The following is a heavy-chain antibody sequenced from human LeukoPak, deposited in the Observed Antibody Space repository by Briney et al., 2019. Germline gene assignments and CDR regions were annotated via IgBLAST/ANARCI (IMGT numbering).Heavy chain of an antibody. CDR2: IKEVGSEK. Sequence: RGSLRLSCAAAAFRFNKYWMSCGRHITGEGLGCVAKIKEVGSEKQYMDSVEGRVTTSRDNPKRSLCLRINSVIVPDTGVYYRAGVNKYYYDCSGSEYYFDYWGQGTLVTVSS. CDR1: AFRFNKYW. D-gene: IGHD3-22*01. V-gene: IGHV3-7*01. CDR3: AGVNKYYYDCSGSEYYFDY. J-gene: IGHJ4*02.